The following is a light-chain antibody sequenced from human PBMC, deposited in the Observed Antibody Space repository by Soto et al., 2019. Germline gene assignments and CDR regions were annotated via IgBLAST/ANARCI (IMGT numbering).Light chain of an antibody. J-gene: IGKJ1*01. Sequence: EMILAQSPATLSVSPGGRATLSCRASQSLTHNLAWYQQKPGQAPRLLIYAASTRATGIPARFSGSGSGTDFTLTISSLQSEDFAVYHCQHRGTFGQGTKVEIK. CDR1: QSLTHN. V-gene: IGKV3-15*01. CDR2: AAS. CDR3: QHRGT.